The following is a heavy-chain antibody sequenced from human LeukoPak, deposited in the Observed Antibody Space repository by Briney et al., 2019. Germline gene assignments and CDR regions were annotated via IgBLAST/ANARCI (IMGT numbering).Heavy chain of an antibody. CDR1: GGSISSTSYY. Sequence: PSETLSLTCAVSGGSISSTSYYWAWIRQPPGKGLEWIGTIYYSGSTYHNPSLKSRVTLSVDTSRNQFYLRLSSVAAADTAVYYCGEAGVRYFDSSGLYAFDFWGQGTTVTVSS. CDR3: GEAGVRYFDSSGLYAFDF. J-gene: IGHJ3*01. V-gene: IGHV4-39*01. CDR2: IYYSGST. D-gene: IGHD3-22*01.